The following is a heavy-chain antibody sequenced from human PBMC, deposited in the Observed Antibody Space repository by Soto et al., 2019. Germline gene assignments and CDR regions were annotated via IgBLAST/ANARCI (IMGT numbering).Heavy chain of an antibody. CDR1: GGSISSGGYS. CDR2: IYHSGST. Sequence: SETLSLTCAVSGGSISSGGYSWSWIRQPPGKGLEWIGYIYHSGSTYYNPSLKSRVTISADRSKNQFSLKLSSVTAADTAVYYCARGVGTYYDFWSGPYYYYGMDVWGQGTTVTVSS. J-gene: IGHJ6*02. V-gene: IGHV4-30-2*01. CDR3: ARGVGTYYDFWSGPYYYYGMDV. D-gene: IGHD3-3*01.